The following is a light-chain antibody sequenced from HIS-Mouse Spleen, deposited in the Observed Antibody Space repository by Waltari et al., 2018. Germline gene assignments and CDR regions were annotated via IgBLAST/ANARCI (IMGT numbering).Light chain of an antibody. CDR1: SSDVGGYNY. J-gene: IGLJ2*01. Sequence: QSALTQPPSASGSPGQSVTISCTGTSSDVGGYNYVSWYQQHPGKAPNLKIYEVSKRPSGVPDRFSGSKSGNTASLTVSGLQAEDEADYYCSSYAGSNNLVFGGGTKLTVL. V-gene: IGLV2-8*01. CDR3: SSYAGSNNLV. CDR2: EVS.